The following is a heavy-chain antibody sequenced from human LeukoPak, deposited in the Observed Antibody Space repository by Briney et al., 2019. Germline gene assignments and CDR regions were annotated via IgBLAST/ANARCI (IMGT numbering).Heavy chain of an antibody. V-gene: IGHV4-59*01. D-gene: IGHD1-26*01. CDR2: IYYSGST. J-gene: IGHJ4*02. CDR1: GGSISSYY. CDR3: ASGGGLLGPNFDY. Sequence: PSETLSLTCTVSGGSISSYYWSWIRQPPGKGLEWIGYIYYSGSTNYNPSLKSRVTISVDTSKNQFSLKLSSVTAADTAVYYCASGGGLLGPNFDYWGQGTLVTVSS.